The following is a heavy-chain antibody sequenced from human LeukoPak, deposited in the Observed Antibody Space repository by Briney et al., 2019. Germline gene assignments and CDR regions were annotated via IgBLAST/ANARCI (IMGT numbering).Heavy chain of an antibody. CDR1: GFTFSSYW. CDR3: ARDWVAAGGDYMDV. CDR2: IKQDGSEK. Sequence: GGSLRLPCAASGFTFSSYWMSWVRQAPGKGLEWVANIKQDGSEKYYVDSVKGRFTISRDNAKNSLYLQMNSLRAGDTAVYYCARDWVAAGGDYMDVWGKGTTVIISS. V-gene: IGHV3-7*01. J-gene: IGHJ6*03. D-gene: IGHD6-13*01.